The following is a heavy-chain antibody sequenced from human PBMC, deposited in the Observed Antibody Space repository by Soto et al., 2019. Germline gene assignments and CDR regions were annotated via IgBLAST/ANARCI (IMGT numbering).Heavy chain of an antibody. CDR1: GFTFSSYG. Sequence: QVQLVESGGGVVQPGRSLRLSCAASGFTFSSYGMHWVRQAPGKGLEWVAIIWSDGSNQYYADSVKGRFTISRDNSKNTLYLQMNSLRGEDTAVYYCAKNGDYGSGSYPLEYWGQGTLVTVSS. CDR2: IWSDGSNQ. V-gene: IGHV3-33*06. CDR3: AKNGDYGSGSYPLEY. J-gene: IGHJ4*02. D-gene: IGHD3-10*01.